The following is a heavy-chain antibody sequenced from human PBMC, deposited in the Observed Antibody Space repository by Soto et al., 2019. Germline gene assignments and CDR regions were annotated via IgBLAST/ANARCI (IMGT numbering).Heavy chain of an antibody. Sequence: QVQLVQSGAEVKKPGASVKVSCKASGYTFTSYDINWVRQATGQGLEWMGWMNPNSGNTGYAQKFQGRVTMTRNTYIGTGYMGLSSLSSEDLAVYYCGRGASGYDFPDFAIWGQGTMVTVPS. CDR1: GYTFTSYD. J-gene: IGHJ3*02. CDR3: GRGASGYDFPDFAI. D-gene: IGHD5-12*01. V-gene: IGHV1-8*01. CDR2: MNPNSGNT.